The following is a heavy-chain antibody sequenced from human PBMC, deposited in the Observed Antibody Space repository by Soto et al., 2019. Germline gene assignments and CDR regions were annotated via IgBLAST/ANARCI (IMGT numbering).Heavy chain of an antibody. J-gene: IGHJ4*02. CDR3: AKRFYREEDGYNFFDS. V-gene: IGHV3-23*01. D-gene: IGHD5-12*01. CDR2: IGGRGGST. CDR1: GFTFSNCA. Sequence: XVSLRLSCSASGFTFSNCAMSWVRQAPGKGLEWVSTIGGRGGSTYYADSVKGRLTISRDNSKNTLFLQMKSLRAEDTAVYYCAKRFYREEDGYNFFDSWGQGTLVTVSS.